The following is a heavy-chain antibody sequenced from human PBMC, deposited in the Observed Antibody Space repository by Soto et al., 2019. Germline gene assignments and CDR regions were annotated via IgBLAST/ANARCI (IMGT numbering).Heavy chain of an antibody. J-gene: IGHJ4*02. CDR2: IYYSGRT. Sequence: SETLSLTCTVSGGSISSDGYYWSWIRQHPGQGLEWIGYIYYSGRTYYNPSLKSRVTISVDTSKNQFSLKLSSVTAADTAWYYCSRRRDGYNDYFDYWGQGTLVTVSS. D-gene: IGHD5-12*01. V-gene: IGHV4-31*03. CDR3: SRRRDGYNDYFDY. CDR1: GGSISSDGYY.